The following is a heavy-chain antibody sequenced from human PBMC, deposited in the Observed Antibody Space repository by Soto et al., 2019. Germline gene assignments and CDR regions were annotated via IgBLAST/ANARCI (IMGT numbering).Heavy chain of an antibody. V-gene: IGHV3-15*07. CDR2: IKSKTDGGTT. CDR1: GFTFSNAW. CDR3: TTGRTF. Sequence: EVQLVESGGGLVKPGGSLRLSCAASGFTFSNAWMNWVRQAPGKGLEWVGCIKSKTDGGTTDYAAPVKGRFTISRDDSKNTPYLQMNSLKTEDTAVYYCTTGRTFWGQGTLVTVSS. D-gene: IGHD3-16*01. J-gene: IGHJ4*02.